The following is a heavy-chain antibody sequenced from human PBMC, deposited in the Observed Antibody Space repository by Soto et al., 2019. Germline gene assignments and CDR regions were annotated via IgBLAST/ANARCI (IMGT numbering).Heavy chain of an antibody. V-gene: IGHV1-2*02. Sequence: QVQLVQSGAEVKKPGASVKVSCKASGYTFTGYYMHWVRQAPGQGLEWMGWINPNSGGTNYAQKFQGRVTMTRDTSISTDYMELSRLRSDDTAVYYCAKTYYYDSSGPPDYWGQGPLVTVSS. D-gene: IGHD3-22*01. CDR2: INPNSGGT. CDR3: AKTYYYDSSGPPDY. CDR1: GYTFTGYY. J-gene: IGHJ4*02.